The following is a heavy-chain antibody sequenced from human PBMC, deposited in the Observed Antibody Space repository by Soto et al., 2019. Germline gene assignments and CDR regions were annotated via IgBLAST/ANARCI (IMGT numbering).Heavy chain of an antibody. CDR2: ISENGFRA. J-gene: IGHJ4*02. Sequence: GGSLRLSCAASGFTFSSYAMTWVRQAPGKGLEWVSGISENGFRAHYADSVKGRFTISRDNSKDTLYLQMNSLRPEDTAVYYCAKDLYYYGSGTYYPTDHWGQGTLVTV. D-gene: IGHD3-10*01. CDR1: GFTFSSYA. CDR3: AKDLYYYGSGTYYPTDH. V-gene: IGHV3-23*01.